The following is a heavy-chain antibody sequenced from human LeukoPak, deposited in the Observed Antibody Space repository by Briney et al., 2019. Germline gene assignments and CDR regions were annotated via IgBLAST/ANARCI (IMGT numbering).Heavy chain of an antibody. Sequence: ASVKVSCKASGYTFTSYGISWVRQAPGQGLEWMGWISAYNGNTNYAQKLQGRVTMTTDTSTSTAYMELRSLRSDDTAVYYCARGQDPGIAVAGTTSAWFDPWGQGTLVTVSS. CDR3: ARGQDPGIAVAGTTSAWFDP. V-gene: IGHV1-18*01. J-gene: IGHJ5*02. CDR1: GYTFTSYG. D-gene: IGHD6-19*01. CDR2: ISAYNGNT.